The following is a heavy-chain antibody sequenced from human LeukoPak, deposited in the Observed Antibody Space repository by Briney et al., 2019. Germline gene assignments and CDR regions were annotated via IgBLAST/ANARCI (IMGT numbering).Heavy chain of an antibody. Sequence: SETLSLTCTVSGGSISGYYWSWIRQPPGKGLEWIGEINHSGSTNYNPSLKSRVTISVDTSKNQFSLKLSSVTAADTAVYYCGRGKWRKGFGFLVISVYFPPTPNLVVFNTGGQGKRVPV. V-gene: IGHV4-34*01. CDR1: GGSISGYY. D-gene: IGHD3-22*01. CDR2: INHSGST. CDR3: GRGKWRKGFGFLVISVYFPPTPNLVVFNT. J-gene: IGHJ3*02.